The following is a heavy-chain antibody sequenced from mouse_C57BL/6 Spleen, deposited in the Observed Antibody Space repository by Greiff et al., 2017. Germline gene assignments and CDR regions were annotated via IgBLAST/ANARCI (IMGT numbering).Heavy chain of an antibody. CDR2: ISYDGSN. Sequence: EVQLQESGPGLVKPSQSLSLTCSVTGYSITSGYYWNWIRQFPGNKLEWMGYISYDGSNNYNPSLKNRITITRDTSKNQFFLTLNSVTTEDTATYYCASIYYYDYYAMDYWGQGTSVTVSS. D-gene: IGHD1-1*01. V-gene: IGHV3-6*01. CDR1: GYSITSGYY. J-gene: IGHJ4*01. CDR3: ASIYYYDYYAMDY.